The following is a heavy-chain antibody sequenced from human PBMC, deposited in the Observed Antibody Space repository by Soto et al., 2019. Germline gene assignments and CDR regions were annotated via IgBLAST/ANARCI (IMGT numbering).Heavy chain of an antibody. V-gene: IGHV1-3*01. CDR2: INAGNGDT. J-gene: IGHJ4*02. CDR1: RYSFTTYA. CDR3: ARDPGTGAALRAYHFDY. Sequence: ASVKVSCKASRYSFTTYALHWVRQAPGQRLEWMGWINAGNGDTKYSEKFQGRVTITRDTSANTADMELSSLRSEDTSVYYCARDPGTGAALRAYHFDYWGQGTLVTVSS. D-gene: IGHD1-1*01.